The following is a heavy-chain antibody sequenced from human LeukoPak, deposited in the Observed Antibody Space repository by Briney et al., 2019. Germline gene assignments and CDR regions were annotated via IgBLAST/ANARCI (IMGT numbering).Heavy chain of an antibody. D-gene: IGHD2-15*01. Sequence: GGSLRLSCAASGFTFSSYWMHWVRQAPGKGLVWVSHINTDGSSRSHADSVKGRFTISRDNAENTLYLQMNSLRAEDTAVYYCARDRGYCSGGSCYLNWFDPWGQGTLVTVSS. V-gene: IGHV3-74*01. CDR3: ARDRGYCSGGSCYLNWFDP. CDR2: INTDGSSR. J-gene: IGHJ5*02. CDR1: GFTFSSYW.